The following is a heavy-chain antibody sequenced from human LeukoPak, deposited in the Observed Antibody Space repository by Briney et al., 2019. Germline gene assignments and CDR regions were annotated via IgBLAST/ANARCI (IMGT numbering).Heavy chain of an antibody. V-gene: IGHV4-31*03. D-gene: IGHD3-10*01. CDR3: ASADYYRIDF. CDR1: KGSISSGGYY. Sequence: SETLSLTCSVSKGSISSGGYYWSWIRQHPGKGLEWIGYIYYSGRTYSNPSLKSRGIISVETSKNQFSLKLSSVTAADTSVYFCASADYYRIDFWGQGTLVTVSS. J-gene: IGHJ4*02. CDR2: IYYSGRT.